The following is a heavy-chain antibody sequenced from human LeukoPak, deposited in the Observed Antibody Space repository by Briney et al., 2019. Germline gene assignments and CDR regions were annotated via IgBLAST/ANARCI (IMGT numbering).Heavy chain of an antibody. V-gene: IGHV1-2*02. Sequence: ASVKVSCKASGYTVTGYYMHWVRQAPGQGLEWMGWINPNSGGTNYAQKFQGRVTMTRDTSISTAYMELSRLRSDDTAVYYCARDRVVATVGRYYYGMDVWGQGTTVTVSS. CDR3: ARDRVVATVGRYYYGMDV. D-gene: IGHD5-12*01. CDR1: GYTVTGYY. J-gene: IGHJ6*02. CDR2: INPNSGGT.